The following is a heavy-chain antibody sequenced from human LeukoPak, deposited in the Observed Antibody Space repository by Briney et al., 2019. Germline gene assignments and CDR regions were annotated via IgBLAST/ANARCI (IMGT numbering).Heavy chain of an antibody. J-gene: IGHJ6*03. Sequence: GASVKVSCKASGYTLNGDYMHWVRQAPGQGLEWMGWINPNSGGTNYAQKFQGRVTMTRDMSTSTVYMELSSLRSEDTAVYYCARDLKKAARGYYYYYYYMDVWGKGTTVTVSS. V-gene: IGHV1-2*02. CDR3: ARDLKKAARGYYYYYYYMDV. CDR1: GYTLNGDY. CDR2: INPNSGGT. D-gene: IGHD3-10*01.